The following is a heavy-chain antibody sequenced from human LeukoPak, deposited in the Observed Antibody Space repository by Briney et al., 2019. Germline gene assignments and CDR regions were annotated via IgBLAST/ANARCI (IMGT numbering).Heavy chain of an antibody. CDR2: IWYDGSKK. CDR3: ARYSGTYSGFDC. Sequence: GRSLRLSCAASGFTLSNYGMHWVRQAPGKGLEWVAVIWYDGSKKYYADSVKGRFTISRDESKHTLYLQMDSLRAEDTAVYYCARYSGTYSGFDCWGQGTLVTVSS. CDR1: GFTLSNYG. V-gene: IGHV3-33*01. D-gene: IGHD1-26*01. J-gene: IGHJ4*02.